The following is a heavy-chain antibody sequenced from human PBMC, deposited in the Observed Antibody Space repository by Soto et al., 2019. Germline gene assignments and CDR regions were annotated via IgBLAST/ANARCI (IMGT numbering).Heavy chain of an antibody. CDR1: GFTVNNYA. V-gene: IGHV3-23*01. CDR2: LSGGGDTT. CDR3: AKGRGGSGSLTPRVDF. J-gene: IGHJ4*02. D-gene: IGHD3-10*01. Sequence: EVQLLGSGGGLVQPGGSLRLSCAASGFTVNNYAMIWVRQAPGKGLEWVSALSGGGDTTSYEDSVKGRFTVSRDGSKNTLYLQMSSLRAKDTALDYCAKGRGGSGSLTPRVDFWGQGTLVTVSS.